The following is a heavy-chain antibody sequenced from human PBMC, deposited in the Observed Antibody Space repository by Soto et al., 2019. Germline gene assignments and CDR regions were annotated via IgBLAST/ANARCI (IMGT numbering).Heavy chain of an antibody. CDR1: GFTFSTYS. Sequence: EVQLVESGGGLVKPGGSLRLSCAASGFTFSTYSMNWVRQAPGKGLEWVSSISGSSSYIYYADSVKGRFTISRDNAKXXXXXXXXXXXXXXXXXXXXXXXXXXWLSDYYGMDVWGQGTTVTVSS. J-gene: IGHJ6*02. CDR2: ISGSSSYI. V-gene: IGHV3-21*01. CDR3: XXXXXXWLSDYYGMDV. D-gene: IGHD3-22*01.